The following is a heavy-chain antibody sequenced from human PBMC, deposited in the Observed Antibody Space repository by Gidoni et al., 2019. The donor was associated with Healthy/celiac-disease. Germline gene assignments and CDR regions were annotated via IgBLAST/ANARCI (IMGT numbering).Heavy chain of an antibody. V-gene: IGHV3-7*01. CDR3: ARFVGGSRYYYGMDV. J-gene: IGHJ6*02. CDR1: GFTFSSYW. Sequence: EVQLVESGGGLVQPGGSLRLSCAASGFTFSSYWMSWVRQAPGKGLEWVANIKQDGSEKYYVDSVKGRFTISRDNAKNSLYLQMNSLRAEDTAVYYCARFVGGSRYYYGMDVWGQGTTVTVSS. D-gene: IGHD3-10*01. CDR2: IKQDGSEK.